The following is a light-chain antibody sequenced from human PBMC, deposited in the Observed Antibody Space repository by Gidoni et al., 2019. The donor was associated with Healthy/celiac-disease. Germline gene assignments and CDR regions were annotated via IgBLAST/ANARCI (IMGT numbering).Light chain of an antibody. Sequence: DIQMTQSPSTLSASVGDRVTITCRASKSISSWLAWYQQKPGKAPKLLIYKASSLESGVPSRFSGSGSGTEFTLTISSLQPDDFATYYCQQYNSYSWTFGQXTKVEIK. V-gene: IGKV1-5*03. CDR1: KSISSW. J-gene: IGKJ1*01. CDR2: KAS. CDR3: QQYNSYSWT.